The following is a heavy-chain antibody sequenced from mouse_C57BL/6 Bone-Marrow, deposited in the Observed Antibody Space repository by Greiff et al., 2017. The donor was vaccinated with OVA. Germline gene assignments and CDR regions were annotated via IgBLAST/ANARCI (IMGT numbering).Heavy chain of an antibody. CDR1: GFNIKDDY. CDR3: TTYSKDY. D-gene: IGHD2-5*01. J-gene: IGHJ2*01. Sequence: EVQVVESGAELVRPGASVKLSCTASGFNIKDDYMHWVKQRPEQGLEWIGWIDPENGDTEYASKFQGKATITADTSSNTAYLQLSSLTSEDTAVYYCTTYSKDYWGQGTTLTVSS. V-gene: IGHV14-4*01. CDR2: IDPENGDT.